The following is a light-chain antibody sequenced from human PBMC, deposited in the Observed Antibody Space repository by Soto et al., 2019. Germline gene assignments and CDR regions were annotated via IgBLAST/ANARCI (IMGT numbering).Light chain of an antibody. CDR2: GAY. Sequence: DVHLTQSPSSLSASVGDRVTVSCQASQSLNNYLSWYQQKPGKAPRLLIYGAYNLQSGVPSRFSGSGSGTEYTLTMSSLQPEDSATYYCQQSYSMYTFGQGTKLEIK. CDR1: QSLNNY. J-gene: IGKJ2*01. V-gene: IGKV1-39*01. CDR3: QQSYSMYT.